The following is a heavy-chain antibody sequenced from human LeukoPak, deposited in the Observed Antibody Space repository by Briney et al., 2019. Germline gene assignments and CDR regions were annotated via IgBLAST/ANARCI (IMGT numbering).Heavy chain of an antibody. Sequence: GGSLRLSCAASGFSVSIYSINSVRQAPGKGLEWVSSISGSSSYTYYADSVKGRFTISRDNAKNSLYLQMNSLRAEDTAVYYCARSGRLGYCTNGVCYPTDYWGQGTLVTVSS. CDR2: ISGSSSYT. CDR3: ARSGRLGYCTNGVCYPTDY. CDR1: GFSVSIYS. D-gene: IGHD2-8*01. J-gene: IGHJ4*02. V-gene: IGHV3-21*01.